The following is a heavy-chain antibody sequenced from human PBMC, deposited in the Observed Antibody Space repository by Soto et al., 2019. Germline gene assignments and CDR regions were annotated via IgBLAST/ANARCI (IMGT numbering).Heavy chain of an antibody. CDR1: GGSISSGGYY. Sequence: SETLCLTCTVSGGSISSGGYYCSWIRQHPGKCLELIGYIYYSGSTYYNPSLKSRVTISVDTSKNQFSLKLSSVTAADTAVYYCARQGGGYQLLYYYYYGMDVWGQGTTVTVSS. V-gene: IGHV4-31*03. CDR2: IYYSGST. CDR3: ARQGGGYQLLYYYYYGMDV. J-gene: IGHJ6*02. D-gene: IGHD2-2*01.